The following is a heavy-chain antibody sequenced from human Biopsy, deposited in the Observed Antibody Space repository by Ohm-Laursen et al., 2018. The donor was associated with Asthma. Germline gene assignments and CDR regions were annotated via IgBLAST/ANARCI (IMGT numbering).Heavy chain of an antibody. Sequence: SAKVSCKASGYTFIGCHIHWMRQAPGQGLEWMGRINPNSGGTNYAQKFQGRVTMTRDTSISTAYMEVSRLRSDDTAVYYCARGQKSAGDRWFDPWGQGTLVTVSS. CDR1: GYTFIGCH. D-gene: IGHD6-13*01. J-gene: IGHJ5*02. CDR2: INPNSGGT. V-gene: IGHV1-2*06. CDR3: ARGQKSAGDRWFDP.